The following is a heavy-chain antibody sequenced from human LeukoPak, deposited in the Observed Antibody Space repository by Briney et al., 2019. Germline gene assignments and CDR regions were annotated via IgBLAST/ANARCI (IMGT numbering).Heavy chain of an antibody. J-gene: IGHJ4*02. V-gene: IGHV4-61*01. Sequence: PSETPSLTCTVSGGSISSGSYYWSWIRQPPGKGLEWIGYIYSSGSTNYSPSLKSRVTISVDTSKNHFSLKLNSVTAADTAVYFCARSANTRASFDYWGQGTLVTVSS. CDR2: IYSSGST. CDR1: GGSISSGSYY. CDR3: ARSANTRASFDY.